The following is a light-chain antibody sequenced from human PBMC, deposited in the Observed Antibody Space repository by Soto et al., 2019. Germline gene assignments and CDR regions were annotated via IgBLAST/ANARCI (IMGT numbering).Light chain of an antibody. J-gene: IGLJ3*02. CDR1: SGHSTYA. V-gene: IGLV4-69*01. CDR3: QTWGTGIWV. CDR2: LNSDGSH. Sequence: QLVVTQSPSASASLGASVKLTCTLSSGHSTYAIAWHQQQPENGPRYLMNLNSDGSHSKGDGIPDRFSGSSSGTERYLTISSLQSEDEADYCCQTWGTGIWVFGGGTKLTVL.